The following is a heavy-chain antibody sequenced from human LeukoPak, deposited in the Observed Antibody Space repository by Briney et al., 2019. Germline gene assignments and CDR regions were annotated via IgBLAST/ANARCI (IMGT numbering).Heavy chain of an antibody. V-gene: IGHV5-51*07. Sequence: GESLKISCKASGYSFTSYWIGWVHQMPGQGLEWMGIIYPGDSDTRYSPSFQGQVTISADKSISTAYLQWSSLKASDTAMYYCARRPFYDSSGYYYYFDYWGQGTLVTVSS. J-gene: IGHJ4*02. CDR2: IYPGDSDT. CDR1: GYSFTSYW. CDR3: ARRPFYDSSGYYYYFDY. D-gene: IGHD3-22*01.